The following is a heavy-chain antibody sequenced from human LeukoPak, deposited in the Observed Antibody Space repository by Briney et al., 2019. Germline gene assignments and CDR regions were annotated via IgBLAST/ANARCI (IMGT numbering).Heavy chain of an antibody. CDR2: IYYSGST. J-gene: IGHJ6*03. D-gene: IGHD1-26*01. CDR3: ARGRRWDYPHGYYYYYMDV. Sequence: SETLSLTCTVSGGSISSYYWSWIRQPPGKGLEWIGYIYYSGSTNYNPSLKSRVTISVDTSKNQFSLKLSSVTAADTAVYYCARGRRWDYPHGYYYYYMDVWGKGTTVTVSS. CDR1: GGSISSYY. V-gene: IGHV4-59*01.